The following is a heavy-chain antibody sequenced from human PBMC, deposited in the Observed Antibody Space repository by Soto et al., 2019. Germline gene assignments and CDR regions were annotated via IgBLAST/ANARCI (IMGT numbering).Heavy chain of an antibody. J-gene: IGHJ6*02. CDR1: GGAFSGYA. D-gene: IGHD6-13*01. V-gene: IGHV1-69*01. Sequence: VKRDCKASGGAFSGYASSWVRLAPGQGLEWMGGVIPIFGTANYAQKFQGRVTITADESTSTAYMELSSLRSEDTAVYYCARVGVVAAAVLKDYYYYYGMDVWGQGTTVTVSS. CDR3: ARVGVVAAAVLKDYYYYYGMDV. CDR2: VIPIFGTA.